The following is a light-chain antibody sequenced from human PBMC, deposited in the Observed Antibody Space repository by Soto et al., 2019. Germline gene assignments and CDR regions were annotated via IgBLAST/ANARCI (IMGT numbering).Light chain of an antibody. Sequence: DIQMAQSPSSLSAYVGDRVTITCRASLPISNYLAWYQQKPGKVPRLLIYAASTLQSGVPSRFSGSGSGTDFTLTISSMQPEDVATYYCQKYNSAVDTFGGGTKVDIK. J-gene: IGKJ4*01. CDR2: AAS. CDR1: LPISNY. CDR3: QKYNSAVDT. V-gene: IGKV1-27*01.